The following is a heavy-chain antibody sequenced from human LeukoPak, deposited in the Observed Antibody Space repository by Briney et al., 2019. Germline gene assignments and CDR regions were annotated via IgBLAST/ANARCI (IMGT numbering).Heavy chain of an antibody. CDR3: ARDLLELGSWFDP. D-gene: IGHD1-7*01. CDR2: IYYSGST. Sequence: SETLSLTCTVSGGSISSGGYYWSWIRQHPGKGLEWIGYIYYSGSTYYNPSLKSRVTISVDTSKNQFSLKLSSVTAADTAVYYCARDLLELGSWFDPWGQGTLVTVSS. V-gene: IGHV4-31*03. J-gene: IGHJ5*02. CDR1: GGSISSGGYY.